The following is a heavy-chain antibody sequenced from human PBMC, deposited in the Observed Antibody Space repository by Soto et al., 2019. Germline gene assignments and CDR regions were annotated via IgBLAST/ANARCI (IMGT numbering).Heavy chain of an antibody. CDR2: IIPIFGTA. D-gene: IGHD2-2*01. CDR1: EGTFSSYA. J-gene: IGHJ6*02. CDR3: ARANRYCSSTSCYYYYYGMDV. V-gene: IGHV1-69*01. Sequence: QVQLVQSGAEVKKPGSSVKVSCKASEGTFSSYAISWVRQAPGQGLEWMGGIIPIFGTANYAQKFQGRVTITADESTSTAYMELSSLRSEDTAVYYCARANRYCSSTSCYYYYYGMDVWGQGTTVTVSS.